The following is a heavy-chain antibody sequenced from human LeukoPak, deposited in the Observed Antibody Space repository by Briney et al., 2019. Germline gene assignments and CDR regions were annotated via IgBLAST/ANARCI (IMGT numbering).Heavy chain of an antibody. V-gene: IGHV4-4*02. CDR2: IYHNGAT. CDR3: ARNGGNSDYDY. CDR1: GGSISSSSSIC. D-gene: IGHD4-23*01. Sequence: PSETPSLTCAVSGGSISSSSSICWTWVRQPPGEGLEWIGEIYHNGATNHNPSLKSRVTLLLDKSKNQFSLRLNSVTAADTAVYYCARNGGNSDYDYWGQGTLVTVSA. J-gene: IGHJ4*02.